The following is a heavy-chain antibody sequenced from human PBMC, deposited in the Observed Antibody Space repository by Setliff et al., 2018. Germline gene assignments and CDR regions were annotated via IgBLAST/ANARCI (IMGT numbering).Heavy chain of an antibody. D-gene: IGHD2-21*02. J-gene: IGHJ6*03. Sequence: SVKVSFKASGGTFSKYGISWVRQAPGQGLEWMGGIIPNFRTTSYAQKFQGRVTISTDESTMTAYMELNSLRPEDTAMYYCAREEVIVMTVNNYYYYMDVWGKGTTVTVSS. V-gene: IGHV1-69*05. CDR3: AREEVIVMTVNNYYYYMDV. CDR1: GGTFSKYG. CDR2: IIPNFRTT.